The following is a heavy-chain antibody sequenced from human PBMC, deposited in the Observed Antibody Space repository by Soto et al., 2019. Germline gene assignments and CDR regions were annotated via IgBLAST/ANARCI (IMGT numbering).Heavy chain of an antibody. J-gene: IGHJ4*02. CDR1: GFTFSTHA. Sequence: EVQLVESGGGLVQPGGSLRLSCAASGFTFSTHAMHWVRQAPGKGLEHVSAISRSGDSTFHANSVEGRFTISRDNSKNTLYLQMGSLRAEDMAMYYCARLGSGLDYWGQGTLVTVSS. CDR3: ARLGSGLDY. D-gene: IGHD3-3*01. V-gene: IGHV3-64*01. CDR2: ISRSGDST.